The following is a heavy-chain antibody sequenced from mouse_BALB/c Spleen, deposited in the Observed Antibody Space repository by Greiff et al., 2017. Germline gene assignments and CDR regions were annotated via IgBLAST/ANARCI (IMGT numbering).Heavy chain of an antibody. CDR2: INPSTGYT. J-gene: IGHJ4*01. CDR1: GYTFTSYW. D-gene: IGHD3-3*01. CDR3: ARDHRGLYAMDY. V-gene: IGHV1-7*01. Sequence: QVQLQQSGAELAKPGASVKMSCKASGYTFTSYWMHWVKQRPGQGLEWIGYINPSTGYTEYNQKFKDKATLTADKSSSTAYMQLRSLTSEDSAVYYCARDHRGLYAMDYWGQGTSVTVSS.